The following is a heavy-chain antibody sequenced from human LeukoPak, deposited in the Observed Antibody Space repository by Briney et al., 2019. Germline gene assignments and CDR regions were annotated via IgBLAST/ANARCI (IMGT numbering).Heavy chain of an antibody. CDR1: GGTFSSYA. D-gene: IGHD6-13*01. Sequence: GASVKVSCKASGGTFSSYAISWVRQAPGQGLEWMGGIIPIFGTANYAQKFQGRVTITTDESTSTAYMELSSLRSEGTAVYYCASEGLVAAAGTGYWGQGTLVTVSS. CDR3: ASEGLVAAAGTGY. CDR2: IIPIFGTA. V-gene: IGHV1-69*05. J-gene: IGHJ4*02.